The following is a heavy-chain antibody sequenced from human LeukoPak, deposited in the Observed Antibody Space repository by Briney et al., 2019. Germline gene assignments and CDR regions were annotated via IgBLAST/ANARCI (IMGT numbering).Heavy chain of an antibody. CDR3: VTDTSMGGLFDY. CDR1: GFTFSSYS. V-gene: IGHV3-48*02. Sequence: GGSLRLSCAASGFTFSSYSMNWVRQAPGKGLEWVSYISSSSNTIYYADSVKGRFTISRDNAKNSLYLQMNSLRDEDTALYYCVTDTSMGGLFDYWGQGTLVTVSS. D-gene: IGHD5-18*01. CDR2: ISSSSNTI. J-gene: IGHJ4*02.